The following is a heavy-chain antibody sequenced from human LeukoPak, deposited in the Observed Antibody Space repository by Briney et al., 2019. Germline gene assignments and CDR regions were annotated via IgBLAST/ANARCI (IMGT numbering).Heavy chain of an antibody. CDR3: ARATLPLYSSGWYGGFDY. V-gene: IGHV6-1*01. CDR1: GDSFSSNSAA. Sequence: SQTLSLTCAISGDSFSSNSAAWNWIRQSPSRGLEWLGRTYYRSKWYNDYAVSVKSRITINPDTSKNQFSLQLNSVTPEDTAVYYCARATLPLYSSGWYGGFDYWGQGTLVTVSS. D-gene: IGHD6-19*01. J-gene: IGHJ4*02. CDR2: TYYRSKWYN.